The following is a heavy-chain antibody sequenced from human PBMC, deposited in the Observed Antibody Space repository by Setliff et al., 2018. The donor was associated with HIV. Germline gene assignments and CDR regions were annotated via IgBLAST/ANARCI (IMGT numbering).Heavy chain of an antibody. CDR1: GQFISDGYY. CDR3: AKHDFGEGSCFDP. Sequence: KPSETLSLTCTVSGQFISDGYYWGWIRQPPGKGLEWIGSVYHSGKTYYNPSLKSRVTMSADTSKNQISLMLRSMTAADTAVYYCAKHDFGEGSCFDPWGQGSLVTVS. J-gene: IGHJ5*02. CDR2: VYHSGKT. D-gene: IGHD3-16*01. V-gene: IGHV4-38-2*02.